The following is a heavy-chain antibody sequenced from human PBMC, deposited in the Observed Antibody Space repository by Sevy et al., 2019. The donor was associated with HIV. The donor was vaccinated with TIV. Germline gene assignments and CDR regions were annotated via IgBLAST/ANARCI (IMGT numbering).Heavy chain of an antibody. CDR2: ISGSGGST. CDR3: AKASFYYYDSSGPHAFDF. J-gene: IGHJ3*01. Sequence: GGSLRLSCAASGFTFSSYAMSWVRQAPGKGLEWVSAISGSGGSTYYADSVKGRFTISRDNSKNTLYLQMNSLRAEDTAVDYCAKASFYYYDSSGPHAFDFWGQGTMVTVSS. V-gene: IGHV3-23*01. CDR1: GFTFSSYA. D-gene: IGHD3-22*01.